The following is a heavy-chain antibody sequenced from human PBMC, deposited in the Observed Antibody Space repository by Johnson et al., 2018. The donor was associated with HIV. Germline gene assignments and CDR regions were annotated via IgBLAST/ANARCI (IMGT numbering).Heavy chain of an antibody. Sequence: QVQLVESGGGLVKPGGSLRLSCAASGFAFSDCYMSWIRQAPGKGLEWISYISSSDSTIYYADSVKGRFPISRDNGKKSLHLQMNSLRAEDTALYYCVRDLGVGGTVPQSVAFDIWGQGTMVTVSS. CDR2: ISSSDSTI. CDR1: GFAFSDCY. CDR3: VRDLGVGGTVPQSVAFDI. J-gene: IGHJ3*02. V-gene: IGHV3-11*01. D-gene: IGHD1-26*01.